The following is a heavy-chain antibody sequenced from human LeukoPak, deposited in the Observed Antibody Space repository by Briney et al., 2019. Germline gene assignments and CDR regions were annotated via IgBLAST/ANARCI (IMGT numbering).Heavy chain of an antibody. V-gene: IGHV4-61*08. D-gene: IGHD3-10*01. J-gene: IGHJ4*02. CDR2: IYYTGSA. Sequence: SETLSLTCTASSGSVSNGDYYWSWLRRPPGKALEWIGYIYYTGSAYYNPSLGGRVTLSVDTSKNQFSVKLSSVTAADTAVYYCARSRNYYGSGDYWGQGTLVTVSS. CDR1: SGSVSNGDYY. CDR3: ARSRNYYGSGDY.